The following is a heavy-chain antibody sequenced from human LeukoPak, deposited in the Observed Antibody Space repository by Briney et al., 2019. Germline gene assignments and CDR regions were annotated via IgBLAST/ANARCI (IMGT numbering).Heavy chain of an antibody. V-gene: IGHV1-2*02. CDR1: GYTFTGYY. CDR3: ARDRIAGTRGDYGLDV. CDR2: INPKSGDT. Sequence: ASVKVSCKTSGYTFTGYYMHRVRQARGQGLEWIGWINPKSGDTHYVEQFQGRVTMTRDTSISTAYMELSRLRSDDTAVYFCARDRIAGTRGDYGLDVWGQGTTVTVSS. D-gene: IGHD1-14*01. J-gene: IGHJ6*02.